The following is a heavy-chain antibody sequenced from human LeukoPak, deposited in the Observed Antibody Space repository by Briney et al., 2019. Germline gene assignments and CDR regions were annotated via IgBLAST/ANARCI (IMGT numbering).Heavy chain of an antibody. Sequence: SETLSLTCTVSGGSISSYYWSWIRQPAGKGLEWIGRIYTSGSTYYNPSLKSRVTISVDTSKNQFSLKLSSVTAADTAVYYCARQVRGVVKYYFDYWGQGTLVTVSS. D-gene: IGHD3-10*01. V-gene: IGHV4-4*07. J-gene: IGHJ4*02. CDR3: ARQVRGVVKYYFDY. CDR2: IYTSGST. CDR1: GGSISSYY.